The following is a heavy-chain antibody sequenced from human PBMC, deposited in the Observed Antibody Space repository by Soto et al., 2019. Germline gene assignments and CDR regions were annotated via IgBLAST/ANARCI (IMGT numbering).Heavy chain of an antibody. CDR2: IYYSGST. J-gene: IGHJ4*02. V-gene: IGHV4-59*01. D-gene: IGHD3-3*01. CDR3: ARCSEDYDFWSGYYIFDY. CDR1: GGSISSYY. Sequence: SETLSLTCTVSGGSISSYYWSWIRQPPGKGLEWIGYIYYSGSTNYNPSIKSRVTISVDTSKNQFSLKLSSVTAADTAVYYCARCSEDYDFWSGYYIFDYWGQGTLVTVSS.